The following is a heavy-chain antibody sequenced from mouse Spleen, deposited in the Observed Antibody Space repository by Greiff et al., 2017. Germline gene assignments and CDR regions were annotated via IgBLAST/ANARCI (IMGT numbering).Heavy chain of an antibody. J-gene: IGHJ4*01. CDR2: ICPGDGAT. CDR1: GFAFSSYW. Sequence: QVQLQQSGAELVKPGASVKISCKASGFAFSSYWMNWVKQRPGKGLEWIGQICPGDGATNYNGKFTGKATLTAAKSSSSAFMQLSSLTSEDSAVYVCGRGVTTVVATGGFYAMDYWGQGTSVTGSS. CDR3: GRGVTTVVATGGFYAMDY. V-gene: IGHV1-80*01. D-gene: IGHD1-1*01.